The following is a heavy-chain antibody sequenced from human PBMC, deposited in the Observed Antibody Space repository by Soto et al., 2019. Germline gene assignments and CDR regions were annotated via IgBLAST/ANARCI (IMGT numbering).Heavy chain of an antibody. J-gene: IGHJ3*02. V-gene: IGHV1-69*13. CDR3: SRRKGYDFWSAQNAFDI. Sequence: SVKVSCKASGGTFSSYAISWVRQAPGQGLEWMGGIIPIFGTANYAQKFQGRVTITADESTSTAYMELSSLRSEDTAVYYCSRRKGYDFWSAQNAFDICGQGTMVTVSS. D-gene: IGHD3-3*01. CDR2: IIPIFGTA. CDR1: GGTFSSYA.